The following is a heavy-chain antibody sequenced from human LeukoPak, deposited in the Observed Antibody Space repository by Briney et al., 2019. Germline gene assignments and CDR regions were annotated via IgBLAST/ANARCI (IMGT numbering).Heavy chain of an antibody. CDR3: ARDLGSSFDY. V-gene: IGHV4-59*11. Sequence: SETLSLTCSVSGGSISSHYWSWIRQPPGKGLEWIGYIYHSGTTNYNPSLKSRVTMSADTSKNQFSLKLSSVTAADTAVYYCARDLGSSFDYWGQGTLVTVSS. CDR2: IYHSGTT. D-gene: IGHD2/OR15-2a*01. CDR1: GGSISSHY. J-gene: IGHJ4*02.